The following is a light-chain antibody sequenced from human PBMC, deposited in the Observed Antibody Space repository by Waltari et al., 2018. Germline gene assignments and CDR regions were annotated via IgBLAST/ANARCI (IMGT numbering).Light chain of an antibody. CDR2: DVS. V-gene: IGLV2-14*03. Sequence: QSALTQPASVSGSPGQSITISCTGTSSDIGGYNYVSWYQQLPGRAPKLIISDVSNRPSGFSNRFAGSKSRNTASLTISGLQGEDEADYYCSSYVSSSTLELFGGGTSLAVL. CDR1: SSDIGGYNY. J-gene: IGLJ2*01. CDR3: SSYVSSSTLEL.